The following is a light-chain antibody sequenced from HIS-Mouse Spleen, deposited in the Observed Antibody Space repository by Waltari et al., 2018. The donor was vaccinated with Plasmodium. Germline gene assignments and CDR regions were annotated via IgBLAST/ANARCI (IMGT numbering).Light chain of an antibody. CDR1: SSDVGSYNL. V-gene: IGLV2-23*01. J-gene: IGLJ2*01. Sequence: QSALTQPASVSGSPGQSITISCPGTSSDVGSYNLFPWYQQHPGKAPKLMIYEGSKRPSGVSNRFSGSKSGNTASLTISGLQAEDEADYYCCSYAGSSTVVFGGGTKLTVL. CDR3: CSYAGSSTVV. CDR2: EGS.